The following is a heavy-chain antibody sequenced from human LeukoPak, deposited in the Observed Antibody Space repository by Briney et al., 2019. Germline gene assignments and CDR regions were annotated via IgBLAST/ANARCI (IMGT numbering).Heavy chain of an antibody. J-gene: IGHJ6*03. Sequence: PSETLSLTCTVSGGSISSYYWSWIRQPPGKGLEWIGYIYYSGSTNYNPSLKSRVTISVDTSKNQFSLKLSSVTAADTAVYYCARARSPIVVVPAATVYYYYYMDVWGKGTTVTVSS. V-gene: IGHV4-59*01. D-gene: IGHD2-2*01. CDR3: ARARSPIVVVPAATVYYYYYMDV. CDR2: IYYSGST. CDR1: GGSISSYY.